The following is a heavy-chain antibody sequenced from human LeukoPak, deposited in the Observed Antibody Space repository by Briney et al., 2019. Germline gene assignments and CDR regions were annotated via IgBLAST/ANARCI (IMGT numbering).Heavy chain of an antibody. V-gene: IGHV4-4*07. D-gene: IGHD3-10*01. CDR3: ARSRITMVRGVIWFDP. CDR2: IYTSGST. J-gene: IGHJ5*02. Sequence: PSETLSLTCTVSGGSISSYYWSWIRQPAGKGLEWIGRIYTSGSTNYNPSLKSRVTMSVDTSKNQFSLKLSSVTAADTAVYYCARSRITMVRGVIWFDPWGQGTLVTVSS. CDR1: GGSISSYY.